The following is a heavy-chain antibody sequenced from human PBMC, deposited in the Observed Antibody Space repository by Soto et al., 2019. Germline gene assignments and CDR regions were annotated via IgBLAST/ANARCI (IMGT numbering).Heavy chain of an antibody. CDR3: AKDREWGFWSGYGSYFDD. CDR2: MSYDGSNK. CDR1: GFTFSSYG. Sequence: QVQLVESGGGVVQPGRSLRLSCAASGFTFSSYGIHWVRQAPGKGLEWVAVMSYDGSNKYYADSVKGRFTISRDNSKKTVYLQMNSLRAEDTAVYYCAKDREWGFWSGYGSYFDDWGQGTLVTVSS. D-gene: IGHD3-3*01. V-gene: IGHV3-30*18. J-gene: IGHJ4*02.